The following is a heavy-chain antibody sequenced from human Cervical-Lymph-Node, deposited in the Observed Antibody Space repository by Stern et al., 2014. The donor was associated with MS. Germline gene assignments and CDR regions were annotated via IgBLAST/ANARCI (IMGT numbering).Heavy chain of an antibody. V-gene: IGHV3-30-3*01. CDR1: GFTFSSYA. CDR3: ARDNGNSSGWSFYFQH. D-gene: IGHD6-19*01. CDR2: ISYDGSNK. Sequence: VQLVESGGGVVQPGRSLRLSCAASGFTFSSYAMHWVRQAPGKGLEWVAVISYDGSNKYYADSVQGRFTITRDHSKNTLYLQMNSLRAEDTAVYYCARDNGNSSGWSFYFQHWGQGTLVTVSS. J-gene: IGHJ1*01.